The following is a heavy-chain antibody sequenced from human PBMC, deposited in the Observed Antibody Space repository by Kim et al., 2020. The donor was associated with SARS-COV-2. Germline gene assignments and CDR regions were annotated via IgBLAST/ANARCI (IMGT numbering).Heavy chain of an antibody. CDR1: GGSISSYY. V-gene: IGHV4-59*01. CDR3: ARESGLWFGGGLGWFDP. Sequence: SETLSLTCTVSGGSISSYYWSWIRQPPGKGLEWIGYIYYSGSTNYNPSLKSRVTISVDTSKNQFSLKLSSVTAADTAVYYCARESGLWFGGGLGWFDPWGQGTLVTVSS. D-gene: IGHD3-10*01. J-gene: IGHJ5*02. CDR2: IYYSGST.